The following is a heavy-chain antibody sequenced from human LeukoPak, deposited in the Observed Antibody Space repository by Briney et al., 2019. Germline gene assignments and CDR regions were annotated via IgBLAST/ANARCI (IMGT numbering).Heavy chain of an antibody. CDR1: GFTFDDYA. D-gene: IGHD2-15*01. J-gene: IGHJ3*02. CDR2: ISWNSGSI. V-gene: IGHV3-9*01. Sequence: GGSLRLSCAASGFTFDDYAMHWVRQAPGKGLEWVSGISWNSGSIGYADSVKGRFTISRDNAKNSLYLQMNSLRAEDTALYYCATSTVLGVDRQAFDIWGQGTMVTVSS. CDR3: ATSTVLGVDRQAFDI.